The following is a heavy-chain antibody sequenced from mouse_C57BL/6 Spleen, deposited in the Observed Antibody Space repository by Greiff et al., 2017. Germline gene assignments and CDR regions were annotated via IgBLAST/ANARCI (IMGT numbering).Heavy chain of an antibody. CDR2: IYPGSGST. D-gene: IGHD4-1*01. Sequence: VQLQQPGAELVKPGASVKMSCKASGYTFTSYWMTWVKQRPGQGLEWIGDIYPGSGSTNYNEKFKSKATLTLDTSSSTAYMQLSSQTSVDSAVYYCARAGTSFDYWGQGTTLTVSS. V-gene: IGHV1-55*01. J-gene: IGHJ2*01. CDR1: GYTFTSYW. CDR3: ARAGTSFDY.